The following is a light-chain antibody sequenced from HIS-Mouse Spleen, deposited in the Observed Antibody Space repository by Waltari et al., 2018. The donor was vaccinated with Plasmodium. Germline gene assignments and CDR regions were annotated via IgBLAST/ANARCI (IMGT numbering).Light chain of an antibody. CDR1: SSDVGGYNY. CDR2: EVS. Sequence: QSALTQPPSASGSPGQSVTISFTGTSSDVGGYNYVSWYQQQPGKAPKLSIYEVSKRPSGVPYRFSGSKSGNTASLTVSGLQAEDEADYYCSSYAGSNNLVFGGGTKLTVL. CDR3: SSYAGSNNLV. V-gene: IGLV2-8*01. J-gene: IGLJ2*01.